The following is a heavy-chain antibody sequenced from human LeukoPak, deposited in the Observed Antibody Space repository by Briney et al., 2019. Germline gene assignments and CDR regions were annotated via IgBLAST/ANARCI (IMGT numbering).Heavy chain of an antibody. D-gene: IGHD5-18*01. CDR3: ATNRGYLYDYLY. Sequence: ASVKVSCKASGYTFTGYYMHWVRQAPGQGLEWMGWINPNNGGTNYAQKFQGRVTLTRDTSISTDYMEVSRLTSDDTAVYYCATNRGYLYDYLYWGQGTLVTVSS. J-gene: IGHJ4*02. V-gene: IGHV1-2*02. CDR1: GYTFTGYY. CDR2: INPNNGGT.